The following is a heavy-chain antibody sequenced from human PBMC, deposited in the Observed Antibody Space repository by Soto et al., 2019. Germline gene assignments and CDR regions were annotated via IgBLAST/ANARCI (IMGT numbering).Heavy chain of an antibody. D-gene: IGHD3-22*01. J-gene: IGHJ4*02. CDR2: ISGSGGST. V-gene: IGHV3-23*01. Sequence: GGSLRLSCAASGFTFSSYAMSWVRQAPGKGLEWVSAISGSGGSTYYADSVKGRFTISRDNSKNTLYLQMNSLRAEDTAVYYCAKDYITMIAVATYYFDYWGQGTLVTVS. CDR1: GFTFSSYA. CDR3: AKDYITMIAVATYYFDY.